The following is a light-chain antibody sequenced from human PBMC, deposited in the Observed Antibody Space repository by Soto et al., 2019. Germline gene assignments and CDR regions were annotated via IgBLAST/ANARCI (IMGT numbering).Light chain of an antibody. CDR1: QNINNY. CDR3: QQTYNTPQT. J-gene: IGKJ4*01. Sequence: DIQMTQSPSSLSASIGDRVTLTCRASQNINNYLHWYQLKPGKAPKLLIYGASGLQSGVPSRFSGSGSGTHFTLTISSLQPEDFATYFCQQTYNTPQTFGGGTKVDIK. CDR2: GAS. V-gene: IGKV1-39*01.